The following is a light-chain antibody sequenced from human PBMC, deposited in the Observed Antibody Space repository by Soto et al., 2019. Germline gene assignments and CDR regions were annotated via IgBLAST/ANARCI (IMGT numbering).Light chain of an antibody. CDR1: SSDVGGYNY. J-gene: IGLJ2*01. Sequence: QSALTQPPSASGSPGQSVTISCTGTSSDVGGYNYVTGYQQQPGKAPKLMIYEVSKRPSGVPDRFSGSKSGNTASLTVSGLQAEDEADYYCSSYAGSNNVVFGGGTKLTVL. CDR2: EVS. CDR3: SSYAGSNNVV. V-gene: IGLV2-8*01.